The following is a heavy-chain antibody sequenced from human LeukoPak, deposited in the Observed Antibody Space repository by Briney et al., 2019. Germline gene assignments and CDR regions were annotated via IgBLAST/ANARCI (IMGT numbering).Heavy chain of an antibody. Sequence: ETLSLTCTVFGGSVSSGSYYWSWIRQPPGKGLEWIGYIYYSGSTKYNPSLKSRVTMSVDTSKNQFSLKLSSVTAADTAVYYCARGAYYDSSGYDYWGQGTLVTVSS. CDR2: IYYSGST. CDR1: GGSVSSGSYY. J-gene: IGHJ4*02. D-gene: IGHD3-22*01. CDR3: ARGAYYDSSGYDY. V-gene: IGHV4-61*01.